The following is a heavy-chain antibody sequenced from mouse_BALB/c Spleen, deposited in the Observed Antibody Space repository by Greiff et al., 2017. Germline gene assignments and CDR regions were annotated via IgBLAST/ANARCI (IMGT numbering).Heavy chain of an antibody. J-gene: IGHJ3*01. Sequence: EVKLMESGAELVRPGASVKISCKAFGYTFTNHHINWVKQRPGQGLDWIGYINPYNDYTSYNQKFKGKATLTVDKSSSTAYMELSSLTSEDSAVYYCARSGYDYDGFAYWGQGTLVTVSA. D-gene: IGHD2-4*01. V-gene: IGHV1S45*01. CDR2: INPYNDYT. CDR1: GYTFTNHH. CDR3: ARSGYDYDGFAY.